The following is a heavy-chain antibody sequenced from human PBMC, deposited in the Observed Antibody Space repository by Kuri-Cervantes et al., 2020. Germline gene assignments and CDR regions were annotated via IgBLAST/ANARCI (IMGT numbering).Heavy chain of an antibody. CDR2: IYSGGKT. V-gene: IGHV3-66*01. J-gene: IGHJ3*02. CDR3: ARDRGRLAFDI. D-gene: IGHD3-10*01. CDR1: GFTVSNNY. Sequence: GGSLRLSCAASGFTVSNNYMSWVRQAPGKGLECVSIIYSGGKTYYTDSVKGRFTISRDNSKNTLYLQMNSLRAEDTAVYYCARDRGRLAFDIWGQGTMVTVSS.